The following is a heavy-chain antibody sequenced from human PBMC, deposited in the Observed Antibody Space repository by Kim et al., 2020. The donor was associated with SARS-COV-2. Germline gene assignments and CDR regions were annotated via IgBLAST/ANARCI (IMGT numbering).Heavy chain of an antibody. CDR1: GFTFSSYW. V-gene: IGHV3-74*01. D-gene: IGHD6-19*01. CDR3: ARGHGNGWRGDY. Sequence: GGSLRLSCAASGFTFSSYWMHWVRQAPGKGLVWISAINNGGTYTKYADSVEGRFTTSRDNAKNTLYAQMNSLRGEDTALYYCARGHGNGWRGDYWGQGTLVTVSS. CDR2: INNGGTYT. J-gene: IGHJ4*02.